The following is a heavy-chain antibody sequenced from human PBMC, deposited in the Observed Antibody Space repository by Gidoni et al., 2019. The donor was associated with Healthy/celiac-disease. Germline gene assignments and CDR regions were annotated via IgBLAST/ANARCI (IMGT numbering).Heavy chain of an antibody. CDR1: GFTFSSYG. Sequence: VQLVESEGGVVQPGGSLRLACAASGFTFSSYGMHWVRQAPGKGLEWVAFIRYDGSNKYYADSVKGRFTISRDNSKNTLYLQMNSLRAEDTAVYDCAKDFGNYYGSGSSNDYWGQGTLVTVSS. V-gene: IGHV3-30*02. D-gene: IGHD3-10*01. CDR3: AKDFGNYYGSGSSNDY. CDR2: IRYDGSNK. J-gene: IGHJ4*02.